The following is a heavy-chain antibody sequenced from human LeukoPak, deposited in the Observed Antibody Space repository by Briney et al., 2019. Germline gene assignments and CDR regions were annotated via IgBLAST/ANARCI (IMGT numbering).Heavy chain of an antibody. D-gene: IGHD5-12*01. CDR2: ISGSGGST. Sequence: GGSLRLSCEASGFTFSSYGMSWVRQAPGKGLEWVSAISGSGGSTYYADSVKGRFTISRDNSKNTLYLQMNSLRPEDTAVYYCARARPSMWIDYWGQGTLVTVSS. CDR3: ARARPSMWIDY. J-gene: IGHJ4*02. CDR1: GFTFSSYG. V-gene: IGHV3-23*01.